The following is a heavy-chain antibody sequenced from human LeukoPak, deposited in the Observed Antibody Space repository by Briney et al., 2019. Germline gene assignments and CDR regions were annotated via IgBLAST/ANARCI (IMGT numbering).Heavy chain of an antibody. V-gene: IGHV4-59*12. CDR2: IYHDGST. CDR3: ARDLGIGEDS. Sequence: SETLSLTCTVSGGSISSYYWSWIRQPPGKGLEWIGYIYHDGSTYYNPSLQSRVTMSIDRSKNQFSLKVTSVAAADTAVYYCARDLGIGEDSWGQGILVPSPQ. CDR1: GGSISSYY. J-gene: IGHJ4*02. D-gene: IGHD6-13*01.